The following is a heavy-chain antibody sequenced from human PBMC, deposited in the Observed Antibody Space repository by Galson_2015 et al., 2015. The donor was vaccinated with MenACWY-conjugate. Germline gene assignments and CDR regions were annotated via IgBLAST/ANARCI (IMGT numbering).Heavy chain of an antibody. Sequence: ETLSLTCTVSGGSITSSSYYWGWIRQPPGKGLEWIGNIYYSGTTYDNPSLKSRVTISLDTSKNQFSLRLSSVTAADTAVYYCARCNWNDISWGQGALVTVSS. J-gene: IGHJ4*02. V-gene: IGHV4-39*07. CDR1: GGSITSSSYY. D-gene: IGHD1-1*01. CDR2: IYYSGTT. CDR3: ARCNWNDIS.